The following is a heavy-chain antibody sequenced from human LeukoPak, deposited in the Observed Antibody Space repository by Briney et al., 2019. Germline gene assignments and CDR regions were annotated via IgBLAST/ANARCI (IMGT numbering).Heavy chain of an antibody. CDR3: ARQDYYDSSGYSDY. Sequence: SETLSLTCSVSGGSISNTGYYWGSIRQPPGKGLDWIGSIYYSGSTFYNPSLKSRVTISVDTSKNQFSLKLRTVTAADTAVYYCARQDYYDSSGYSDYWGQGARVTVSS. J-gene: IGHJ4*02. CDR2: IYYSGST. D-gene: IGHD3-22*01. V-gene: IGHV4-39*01. CDR1: GGSISNTGYY.